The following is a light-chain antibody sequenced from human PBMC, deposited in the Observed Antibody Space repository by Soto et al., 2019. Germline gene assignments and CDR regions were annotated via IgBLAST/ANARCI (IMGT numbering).Light chain of an antibody. Sequence: DIQMTQSPSSLSASVGDRVTITCRASQSISSYLNWYQQKPGKAPKLLIYAASSLQSGVPSRFSSSGSGTDFTLIISSLQPEDVATYYCQQRYSTPRLTFGPGTKVDIK. CDR3: QQRYSTPRLT. CDR1: QSISSY. CDR2: AAS. J-gene: IGKJ3*01. V-gene: IGKV1-39*01.